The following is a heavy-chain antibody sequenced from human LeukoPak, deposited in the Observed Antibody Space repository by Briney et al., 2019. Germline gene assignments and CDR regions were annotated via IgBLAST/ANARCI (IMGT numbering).Heavy chain of an antibody. CDR3: ARDFCSGGSCYLFDF. Sequence: GGSLRLSCAASGFTFSSYMNWVRQAPGKGLEWVSSISSTSSYIYYADSVKGRFTISRDNSKNTLFLQMNSLRAEDTALYYCARDFCSGGSCYLFDFWGQGTLVTVSS. D-gene: IGHD2-15*01. CDR2: ISSTSSYI. J-gene: IGHJ4*02. CDR1: GFTFSSY. V-gene: IGHV3-21*01.